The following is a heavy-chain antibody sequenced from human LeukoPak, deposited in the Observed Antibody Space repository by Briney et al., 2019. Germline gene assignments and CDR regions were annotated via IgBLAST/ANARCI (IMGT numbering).Heavy chain of an antibody. CDR1: GYTFTSYG. Sequence: ASVKVSCKAFGYTFTSYGINWVRQAPGQGLEWMGWISAYNGNTNYVQKLQGRVTMTTDTSTSTAYMELRSLRSDDTAVYYCARDYQAGVDYYYYVMDVWGQGTTVTVSS. J-gene: IGHJ6*02. D-gene: IGHD6-13*01. V-gene: IGHV1-18*01. CDR2: ISAYNGNT. CDR3: ARDYQAGVDYYYYVMDV.